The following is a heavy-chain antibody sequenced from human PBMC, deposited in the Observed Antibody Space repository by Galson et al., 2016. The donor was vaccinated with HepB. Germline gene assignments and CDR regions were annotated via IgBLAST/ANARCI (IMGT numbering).Heavy chain of an antibody. V-gene: IGHV3-33*06. CDR1: GFTFSTYA. Sequence: SLRLSCAASGFTFSTYAMHWVRQAPGKGLEWVAMIFYDESNKFYVDSVKGRFTVSRDDSRNTLYLQMNSLRSEDTAFYYCAKASFAYYYDSSIDYWGQGTLVTVSS. CDR3: AKASFAYYYDSSIDY. CDR2: IFYDESNK. J-gene: IGHJ4*02. D-gene: IGHD3-22*01.